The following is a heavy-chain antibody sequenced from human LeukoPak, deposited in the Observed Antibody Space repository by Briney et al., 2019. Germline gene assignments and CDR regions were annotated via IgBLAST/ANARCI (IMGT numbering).Heavy chain of an antibody. CDR2: INPNSGGT. J-gene: IGHJ5*02. V-gene: IGHV1-2*02. D-gene: IGHD2-15*01. CDR1: GYTFTGHY. CDR3: ARPHCSGGSCYDWFDP. Sequence: ASVKVSCKASGYTFTGHYMHWVRQAPGQGLEWMGWINPNSGGTNYAQKFQGRVTMTRDTSFSTAYMELSRLRSDDTAVYYCARPHCSGGSCYDWFDPWGQGTLVTVSS.